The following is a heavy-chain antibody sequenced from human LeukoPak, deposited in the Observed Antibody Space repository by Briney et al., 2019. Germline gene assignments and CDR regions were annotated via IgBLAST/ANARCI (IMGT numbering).Heavy chain of an antibody. V-gene: IGHV3-21*01. Sequence: GGSLRLSCAASGFTFSSYGMNWVRQAPGKGLEWVSSISGRSSYIYYADSVKGRFTISRDNAKNSLYLQMNSLRAEDTAVYYCAREKQQLTYGMDVWGQGTTVTVSS. CDR2: ISGRSSYI. D-gene: IGHD6-13*01. J-gene: IGHJ6*02. CDR3: AREKQQLTYGMDV. CDR1: GFTFSSYG.